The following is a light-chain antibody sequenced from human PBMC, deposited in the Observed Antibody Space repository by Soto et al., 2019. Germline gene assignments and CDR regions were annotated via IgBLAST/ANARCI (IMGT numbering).Light chain of an antibody. CDR3: QQYGTPLT. J-gene: IGKJ2*01. V-gene: IGKV3-20*01. CDR2: GAA. Sequence: EIVLTQSPGTLSLTPGERATLSCRASQSVTSNYLAWYQHKPGQAPRCLIYGAASRPTGIPDRFSGSGSGTSFSRTASCLATEDFAVYYCQQYGTPLTFGQGTKLEIK. CDR1: QSVTSNY.